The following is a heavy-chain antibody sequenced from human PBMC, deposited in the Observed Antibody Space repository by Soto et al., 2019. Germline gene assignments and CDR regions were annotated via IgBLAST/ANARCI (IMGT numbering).Heavy chain of an antibody. CDR3: VRSGTSSGRFSDY. Sequence: PGESLKISCKGSGYSFTSYWIGWVRQMPGKGLEWMGIIYPGDSDIRYSPSFQGKVTISADKSITTAYLQWSSLKAADTAMYYCVRSGTSSGRFSDYWGQGTLVTVYS. CDR1: GYSFTSYW. CDR2: IYPGDSDI. V-gene: IGHV5-51*01. J-gene: IGHJ4*02. D-gene: IGHD2-15*01.